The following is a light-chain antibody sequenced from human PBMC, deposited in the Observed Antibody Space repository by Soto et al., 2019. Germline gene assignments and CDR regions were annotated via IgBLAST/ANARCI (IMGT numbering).Light chain of an antibody. Sequence: QSALTQPRSVSGSPGQSVTISCSGTDNDVGGYNFVSLYQQHPGKAPKLMMFDVSKRPSGVPGRFSGSKSGNTASLTISGLQAEDDADYYCCSFACSRNFVFGTGTKVPVL. V-gene: IGLV2-11*01. J-gene: IGLJ1*01. CDR1: DNDVGGYNF. CDR3: CSFACSRNFV. CDR2: DVS.